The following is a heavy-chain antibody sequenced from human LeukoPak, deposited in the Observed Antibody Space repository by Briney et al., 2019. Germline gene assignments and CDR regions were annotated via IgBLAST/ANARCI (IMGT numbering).Heavy chain of an antibody. J-gene: IGHJ6*02. CDR1: GDSVSSNSSA. D-gene: IGHD3-9*01. Sequence: SQTLSLTCAISGDSVSSNSSAWNWLRQSPSRGLEWLGSSYYRSKWYNDYAVSVKSRITINPDTSKNQFSLQLNSVTPEDTAVYYCARFYYDILTGYSAASGMDVWAQGTTVTVSS. V-gene: IGHV6-1*01. CDR2: SYYRSKWYN. CDR3: ARFYYDILTGYSAASGMDV.